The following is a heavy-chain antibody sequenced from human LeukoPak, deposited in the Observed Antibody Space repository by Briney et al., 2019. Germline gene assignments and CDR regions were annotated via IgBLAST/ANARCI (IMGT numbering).Heavy chain of an antibody. D-gene: IGHD3-10*01. CDR2: ISYTGTT. V-gene: IGHV4-30-4*08. J-gene: IGHJ4*02. CDR1: SGSIRSGDYY. CDR3: ARLGSAPFDY. Sequence: PSETLSLTCTVSSGSIRSGDYYWSWIRQPPGKVLEWIGYISYTGTTYYNPSLKSRVTISEDTSKNLFSLKLNSVTAADTAVYYCARLGSAPFDYWGQGTLVTVSS.